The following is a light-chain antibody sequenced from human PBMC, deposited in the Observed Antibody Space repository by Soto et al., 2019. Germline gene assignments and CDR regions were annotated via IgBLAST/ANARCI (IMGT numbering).Light chain of an antibody. Sequence: QSVLTQPRSVSGSPGQSVTISCIGTSSDVGGYNYVSWYQQHPGKAPKLMIYDVSKRPSGVPDRFFGSKSGNTASLTISGLQAEDEADYYCCSYAGSYTLVFGGGTKLTVL. J-gene: IGLJ2*01. CDR2: DVS. V-gene: IGLV2-11*01. CDR1: SSDVGGYNY. CDR3: CSYAGSYTLV.